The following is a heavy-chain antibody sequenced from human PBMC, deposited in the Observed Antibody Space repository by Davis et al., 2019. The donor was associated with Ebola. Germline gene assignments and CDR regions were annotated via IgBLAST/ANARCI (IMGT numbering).Heavy chain of an antibody. Sequence: ASVTVSSKTSGYIFTAYYLHWVRQAPGQGLEWVGWINPDTGGTSFSQKFQGRVTLTSDPSKNTAYMEVVSLTSDDTAIYYCGRMGPNSWGQGTRVTVSS. D-gene: IGHD3-16*01. J-gene: IGHJ4*02. CDR2: INPDTGGT. CDR1: GYIFTAYY. CDR3: GRMGPNS. V-gene: IGHV1-2*02.